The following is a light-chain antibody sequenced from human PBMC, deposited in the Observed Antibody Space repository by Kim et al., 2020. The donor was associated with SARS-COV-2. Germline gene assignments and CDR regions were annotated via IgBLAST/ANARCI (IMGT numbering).Light chain of an antibody. V-gene: IGLV1-44*01. J-gene: IGLJ1*01. CDR3: GAWDDTLKGYV. CDR1: ISNIGSNT. Sequence: ELTQPPSASGTPGQSVTISCSGSISNIGSNTINWYQQLPGMAPKLLIYTSNQRPSGVPDRFSGSKSGTSASLAISGLQSEDEGDYYCGAWDDTLKGYVFGTGTKVTVL. CDR2: TSN.